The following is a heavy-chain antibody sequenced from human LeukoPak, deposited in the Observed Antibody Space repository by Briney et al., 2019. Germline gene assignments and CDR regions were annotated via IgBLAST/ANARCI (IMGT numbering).Heavy chain of an antibody. Sequence: GGSLRLSCAASGFTFSSYGMHWVRQAPGKGLEWVAVIWYDGKKKYYADSVKGRFTISTDNSKNTLYLQMDSLGAEDTALYYCAKANGYNNGRFDFWGQGILITVSS. CDR2: IWYDGKKK. CDR1: GFTFSSYG. CDR3: AKANGYNNGRFDF. D-gene: IGHD5-18*01. J-gene: IGHJ4*02. V-gene: IGHV3-33*06.